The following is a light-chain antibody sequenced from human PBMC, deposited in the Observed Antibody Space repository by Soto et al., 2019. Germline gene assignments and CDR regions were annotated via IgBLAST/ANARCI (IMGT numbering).Light chain of an antibody. CDR1: QNVRTF. J-gene: IGKJ4*01. CDR2: DAS. CDR3: LQRRDWPLT. Sequence: DIILTQSPDTLSLSPGERATLSCRASQNVRTFLAWYQQKPGQAPRLLISDASYRATGVPPRFSGSGSGTDFTLTISSLEPEDFAVYYCLQRRDWPLTFGGGSKVEI. V-gene: IGKV3-11*01.